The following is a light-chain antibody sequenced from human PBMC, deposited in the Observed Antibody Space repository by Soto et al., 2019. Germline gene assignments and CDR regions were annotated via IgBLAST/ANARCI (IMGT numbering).Light chain of an antibody. CDR3: QQLDAYPRT. V-gene: IGKV1-9*01. CDR1: QGISSY. CDR2: AAS. Sequence: IQLTQSPSSLSASVGDRVTITCRASQGISSYLAWYQQKPGQAPKLLIYAASTLQSGVPSRFSGSGFGTDFTLTISSLQPEDVATYYCQQLDAYPRTFGQGTKVEIK. J-gene: IGKJ1*01.